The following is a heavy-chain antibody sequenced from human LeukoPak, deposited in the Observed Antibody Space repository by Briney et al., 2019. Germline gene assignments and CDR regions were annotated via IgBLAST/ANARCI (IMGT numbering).Heavy chain of an antibody. CDR2: INPKSGGA. CDR1: GYTFTGYY. Sequence: GASVKVSCKASGYTFTGYYIHWVRQAPGQGLEWMGWINPKSGGANYAQKFQGRVTMTRDTSTSTVYMELSSLRSEDTAVYYCAREFGQPNDAFDIWGQGTMVTVSS. CDR3: AREFGQPNDAFDI. D-gene: IGHD3-10*01. V-gene: IGHV1-2*02. J-gene: IGHJ3*02.